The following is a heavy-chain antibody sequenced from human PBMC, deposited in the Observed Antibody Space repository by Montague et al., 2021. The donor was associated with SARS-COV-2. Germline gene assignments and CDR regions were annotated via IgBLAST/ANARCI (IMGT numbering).Heavy chain of an antibody. CDR1: GFTFSSYA. D-gene: IGHD3-10*01. Sequence: SLRLSCAASGFTFSSYAMHWVRRAPGRGLEWVAVISSDESHIYYSDSLRGRFTISRDNSKNTLYLQMSSLRADDTAVYYCAKDLLRSWSSPFDAWGQGALVTVSS. CDR2: ISSDESHI. V-gene: IGHV3-30*18. CDR3: AKDLLRSWSSPFDA. J-gene: IGHJ4*02.